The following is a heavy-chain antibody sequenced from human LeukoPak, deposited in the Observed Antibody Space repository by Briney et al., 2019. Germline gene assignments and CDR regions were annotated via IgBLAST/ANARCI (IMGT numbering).Heavy chain of an antibody. CDR1: GGSITTYY. Sequence: PSETLSLTCTVSGGSITTYYWSWLRQPPGKGLEWIGYIYNTGTTTYNPSLRSRVTISVDTSKNQFSLKLSSVTAADTAVYYCARGGSGSSLSRFDPWGQGTLVTVSS. CDR2: IYNTGTT. CDR3: ARGGSGSSLSRFDP. D-gene: IGHD3-10*01. V-gene: IGHV4-59*01. J-gene: IGHJ5*02.